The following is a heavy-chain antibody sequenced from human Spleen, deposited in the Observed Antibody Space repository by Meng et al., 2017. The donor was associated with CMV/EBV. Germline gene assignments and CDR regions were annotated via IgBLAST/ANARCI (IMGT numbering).Heavy chain of an antibody. CDR1: GGSISSGDYY. V-gene: IGHV4-30-4*01. CDR2: IYYSGST. Sequence: QGRLQESGPGLVKPSQTLSLTCTVSGGSISSGDYYWSWIRQPPGKGLEWIGYIYYSGSTHYNPSLKSRVTISIDTSKNQFSLKLSSVTAADTAVYYCARAEYYNWFDPWGQGTLVTVSS. D-gene: IGHD1-14*01. J-gene: IGHJ5*02. CDR3: ARAEYYNWFDP.